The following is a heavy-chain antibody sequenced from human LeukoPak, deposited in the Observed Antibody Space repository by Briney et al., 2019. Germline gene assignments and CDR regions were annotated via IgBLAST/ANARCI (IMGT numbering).Heavy chain of an antibody. J-gene: IGHJ4*02. Sequence: PGGSLRLSCAASGFTFSSYGMHWVRQAPGKGLEWVAVISYDGSNKYYADSVKGRFTISRDNSKNTLYLQMNSLRAEDTAVYYCAKDISHFITMIAGDWGQGTLVTVSS. CDR1: GFTFSSYG. CDR3: AKDISHFITMIAGD. V-gene: IGHV3-30*18. CDR2: ISYDGSNK. D-gene: IGHD3-22*01.